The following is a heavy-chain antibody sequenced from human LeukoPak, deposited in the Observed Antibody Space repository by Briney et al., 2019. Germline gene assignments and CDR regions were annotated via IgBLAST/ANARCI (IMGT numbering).Heavy chain of an antibody. Sequence: ASVKVSCKASGYTFTSYAMNWVRQAPGQGLEWMGWINTNTGNPTYAQGFTGRFVFSLDTSVSTAYLQISSLKAEDTAVYCCARVAVDIVATTLFDYWGQGTLVTVSS. V-gene: IGHV7-4-1*02. CDR2: INTNTGNP. D-gene: IGHD5-12*01. CDR3: ARVAVDIVATTLFDY. J-gene: IGHJ4*02. CDR1: GYTFTSYA.